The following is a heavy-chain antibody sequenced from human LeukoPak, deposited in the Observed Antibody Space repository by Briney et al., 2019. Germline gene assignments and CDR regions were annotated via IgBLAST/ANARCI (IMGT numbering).Heavy chain of an antibody. V-gene: IGHV1-2*02. Sequence: ASVKVSCKASGYTFNGFYLHWVRQAPGQGLEWMGWINPKSGGTNYAQKFQGRVTMTRDTSISTAYMELSRLRSDDTAVYYCARWMATVTTPDYWGQGTLVTVSS. CDR1: GYTFNGFY. D-gene: IGHD4-11*01. CDR2: INPKSGGT. J-gene: IGHJ4*02. CDR3: ARWMATVTTPDY.